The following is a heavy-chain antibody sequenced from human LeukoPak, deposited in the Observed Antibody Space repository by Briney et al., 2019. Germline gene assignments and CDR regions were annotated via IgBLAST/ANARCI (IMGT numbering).Heavy chain of an antibody. Sequence: GGSLRLSCAASRFTFNNYAMTWVRQAPGKGLEWVSPFSGGGSTTCYADSVKGRFTISRDNSKNTLYLQMNSLRAEDTAVYYCAKGGEQVTWNFQNWGQGTLVTVSS. CDR2: FSGGGSTT. CDR1: RFTFNNYA. J-gene: IGHJ1*01. D-gene: IGHD1/OR15-1a*01. CDR3: AKGGEQVTWNFQN. V-gene: IGHV3-23*01.